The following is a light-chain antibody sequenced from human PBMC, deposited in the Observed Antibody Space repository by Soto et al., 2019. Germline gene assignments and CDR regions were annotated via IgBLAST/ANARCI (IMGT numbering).Light chain of an antibody. V-gene: IGLV4-69*01. CDR1: SGHSSYA. Sequence: QLVLTQSPSASASLGASVKLTCTLSSGHSSYAIAWHQQQPEKGPRYLMKFNSDGSHSKGDGIPDRFSGSSSGAERYLTISSLQSEDEADYYCQTWGTGIVVFGGVTKLTVL. J-gene: IGLJ2*01. CDR3: QTWGTGIVV. CDR2: FNSDGSH.